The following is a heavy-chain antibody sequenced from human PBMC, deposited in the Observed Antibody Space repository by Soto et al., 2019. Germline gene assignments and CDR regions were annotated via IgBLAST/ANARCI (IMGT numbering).Heavy chain of an antibody. Sequence: PGGSLRLSCVASGFTFSASTMTWVRQAPGKGLEWVSSISSTSDNIYYADSEKGRFTVSRDNAKNSLFLQLNSLSAEDTAVYYCARPLCCSDGCHSASFFYYYLDVWGKGTTVTVSS. CDR1: GFTFSAST. J-gene: IGHJ6*03. V-gene: IGHV3-21*01. D-gene: IGHD2-21*01. CDR3: ARPLCCSDGCHSASFFYYYLDV. CDR2: ISSTSDNI.